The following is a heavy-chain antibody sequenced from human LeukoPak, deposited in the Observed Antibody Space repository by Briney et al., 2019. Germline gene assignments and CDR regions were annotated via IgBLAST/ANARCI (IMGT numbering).Heavy chain of an antibody. CDR2: ISSNSATT. V-gene: IGHV3-48*01. D-gene: IGHD1-26*01. CDR3: ARDTRSLIDY. J-gene: IGHJ4*02. Sequence: GGSLRLSCAASGFSFSTNSMNWVRQVPGKGLEWISYISSNSATTYYADSVKGRFTISRDNAKNSLYLHMSSLRADDTAVYYCARDTRSLIDYWGQGTLVTVSS. CDR1: GFSFSTNS.